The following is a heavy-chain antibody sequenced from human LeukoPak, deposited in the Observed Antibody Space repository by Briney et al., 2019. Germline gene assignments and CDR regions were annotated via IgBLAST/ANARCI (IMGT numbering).Heavy chain of an antibody. CDR2: IYYSGST. CDR1: GGSISSGDYY. Sequence: PSETLSLTCTVSGGSISSGDYYWSWIRQPPGKGLEWIGYIYYSGSTYYNPSLKSRVTISVDTSKNQFSLKLSSVTAADTAVYYCARYLGKRGYSGYDYGGEDYFDYWGQGTLVTVSS. CDR3: ARYLGKRGYSGYDYGGEDYFDY. V-gene: IGHV4-30-4*01. J-gene: IGHJ4*02. D-gene: IGHD5-12*01.